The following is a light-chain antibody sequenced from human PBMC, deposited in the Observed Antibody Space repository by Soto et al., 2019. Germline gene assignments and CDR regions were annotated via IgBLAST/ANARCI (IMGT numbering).Light chain of an antibody. V-gene: IGKV2-30*01. CDR1: QSLAYSDGNTY. CDR3: MQGTRWYT. Sequence: DVVMTQSPLSLPVTLGQPASISCRSSQSLAYSDGNTYLNWFQQRPGQSPRRLIYRVSNRDSGVPDRFSGSGSDTDFTLKISRVEAEYVGVYYCMQGTRWYTFGQGTKLEIK. J-gene: IGKJ2*01. CDR2: RVS.